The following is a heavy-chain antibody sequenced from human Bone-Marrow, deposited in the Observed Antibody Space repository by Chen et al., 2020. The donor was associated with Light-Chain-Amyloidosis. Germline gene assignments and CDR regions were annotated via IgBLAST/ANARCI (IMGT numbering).Heavy chain of an antibody. J-gene: IGHJ5*02. CDR2: MHHSGSA. Sequence: QVQLQESGPGLVKPSQTLSLVCSVSGAAISSADDYWTWVRQPPGQGLEWTGYMHHSGSATYNPSLSSRVAISLDTSKNQFSLSLTSVTAADSAMYFCVRETTSTPWFDPWGPGTLVTVYS. CDR1: GAAISSADDY. D-gene: IGHD1-1*01. CDR3: VRETTSTPWFDP. V-gene: IGHV4-30-4*01.